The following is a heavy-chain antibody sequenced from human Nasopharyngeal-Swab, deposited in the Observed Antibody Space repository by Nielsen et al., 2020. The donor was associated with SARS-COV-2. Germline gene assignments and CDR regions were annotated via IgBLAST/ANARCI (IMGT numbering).Heavy chain of an antibody. J-gene: IGHJ4*02. D-gene: IGHD2-21*02. CDR1: RSNG. CDR2: ISYDGSNK. V-gene: IGHV3-30*03. CDR3: ARGHNTYCGGDCYSLAPDY. Sequence: RSNGTHCGRQVQGKGRVWVAVISYDGSNKYYADSVKGRFTISRDNSKNTLYLQMNSLRAEDTAVYYCARGHNTYCGGDCYSLAPDYWGQGTLVTVSS.